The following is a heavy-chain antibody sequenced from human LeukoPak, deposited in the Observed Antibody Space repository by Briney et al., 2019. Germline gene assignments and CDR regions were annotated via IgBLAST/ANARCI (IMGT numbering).Heavy chain of an antibody. CDR2: INTNTGNP. Sequence: GASVKVSCKASGYTFTDYAINWVRQAPGQGLEWMGWINTNTGNPMYAQGFTGRFVFSLDTSVNTAYLQINSLKAEDTVVYYCARDRGWYFDLWGRGTLVTVSS. J-gene: IGHJ2*01. V-gene: IGHV7-4-1*02. D-gene: IGHD3-10*01. CDR3: ARDRGWYFDL. CDR1: GYTFTDYA.